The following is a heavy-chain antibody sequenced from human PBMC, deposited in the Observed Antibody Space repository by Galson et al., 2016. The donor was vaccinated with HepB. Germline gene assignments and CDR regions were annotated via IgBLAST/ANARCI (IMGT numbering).Heavy chain of an antibody. D-gene: IGHD1-26*01. V-gene: IGHV4/OR15-8*01. J-gene: IGHJ5*01. Sequence: SETLSLTCGVSGVSISNNSWWTWVRQPPGRGLEWIGDISHTGSINISPSLRGRVSISLDKSKNQFSLKVHSVTAADTAVYYCARAADVPAMGATCLDSWGQGILVTVSS. CDR2: ISHTGSI. CDR1: GVSISNNSW. CDR3: ARAADVPAMGATCLDS.